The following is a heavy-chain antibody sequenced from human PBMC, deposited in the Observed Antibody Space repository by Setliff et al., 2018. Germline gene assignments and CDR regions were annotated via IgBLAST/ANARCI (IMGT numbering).Heavy chain of an antibody. D-gene: IGHD3-22*01. J-gene: IGHJ6*02. V-gene: IGHV1-69*13. CDR2: INPIFGTT. Sequence: SVKVSCKASGGSFSTYAISWARQAPGQGLEWMGVINPIFGTTNNAQKFQGRVTITADESTSTAYMELSSLRSEDTAVYYCARANYYDSSGHSVYGMDVWGQGTTVTVSS. CDR3: ARANYYDSSGHSVYGMDV. CDR1: GGSFSTYA.